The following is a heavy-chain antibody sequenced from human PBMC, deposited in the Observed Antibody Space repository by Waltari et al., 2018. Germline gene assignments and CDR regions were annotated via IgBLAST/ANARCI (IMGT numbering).Heavy chain of an antibody. J-gene: IGHJ6*03. V-gene: IGHV3-74*01. CDR3: AREGPQLSDYMDV. D-gene: IGHD2-15*01. Sequence: EVQSVESGGRLVPPGGSLRISCAVSGFTFRNSGMHWVRQAPGKGLVWVSRINKDGSSISYADSVEGRFTISRDNAKKTLYLQMNSLRAEDTGVYYCAREGPQLSDYMDVWGKGTTVNVSS. CDR1: GFTFRNSG. CDR2: INKDGSSI.